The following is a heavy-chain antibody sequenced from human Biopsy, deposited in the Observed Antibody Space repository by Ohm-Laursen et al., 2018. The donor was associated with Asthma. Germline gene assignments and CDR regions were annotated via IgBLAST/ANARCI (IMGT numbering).Heavy chain of an antibody. V-gene: IGHV4-4*03. Sequence: PPGTLSLTCAVSGDSISSNSWWTWVRQSPGRGLEWIGEIYYSGSTNYHPSLKGRVTISVAKSKNQFSLRLTSVTAADTAVYYCARAIGTGDWYFDVWGRGTLVTVPS. CDR3: ARAIGTGDWYFDV. CDR2: IYYSGST. D-gene: IGHD1-1*01. J-gene: IGHJ2*01. CDR1: GDSISSNSW.